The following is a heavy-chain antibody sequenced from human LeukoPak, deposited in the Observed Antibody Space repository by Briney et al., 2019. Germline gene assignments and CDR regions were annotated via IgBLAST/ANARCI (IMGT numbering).Heavy chain of an antibody. Sequence: SETLSLTCAVSGYSISFGYYWAWIRQPPGKGLEWIGRIYHSGTTYANPSLKSRGTLAVDTSNNQFSLKLKSVTAADTAVYYCARAHDGEDTAFDFWGQGTLVAVSS. CDR2: IYHSGTT. V-gene: IGHV4-38-2*01. CDR3: ARAHDGEDTAFDF. J-gene: IGHJ4*02. D-gene: IGHD7-27*01. CDR1: GYSISFGYY.